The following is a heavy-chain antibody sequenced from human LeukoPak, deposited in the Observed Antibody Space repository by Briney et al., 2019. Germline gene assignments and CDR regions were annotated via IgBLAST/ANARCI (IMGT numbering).Heavy chain of an antibody. V-gene: IGHV3-30*14. Sequence: GRSLRLSCLASGFTFRTYGLHWVRQAPGKGLEWLTVISYGGDKYYADSVKGRFSISRDNSKNTLFLEMNTLRPEDTAVYYCTSWGDTTAEYFQRWGQGTLVTVSS. CDR3: TSWGDTTAEYFQR. J-gene: IGHJ1*01. CDR1: GFTFRTYG. CDR2: ISYGGDK. D-gene: IGHD2-21*02.